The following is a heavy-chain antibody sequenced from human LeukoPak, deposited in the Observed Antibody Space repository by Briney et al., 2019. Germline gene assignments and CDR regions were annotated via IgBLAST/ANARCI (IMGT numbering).Heavy chain of an antibody. Sequence: ASVKVSCKASGYTFTSYGISWVRQAPGQGLEWMGWISAYNGNTNYAQKLQGRVTMTTDTSTSTAYMELSSLRSEDTAVYYCARDQQYYDILTGYAFDYWGQGPLVTVSS. CDR1: GYTFTSYG. CDR2: ISAYNGNT. J-gene: IGHJ4*02. CDR3: ARDQQYYDILTGYAFDY. D-gene: IGHD3-9*01. V-gene: IGHV1-18*01.